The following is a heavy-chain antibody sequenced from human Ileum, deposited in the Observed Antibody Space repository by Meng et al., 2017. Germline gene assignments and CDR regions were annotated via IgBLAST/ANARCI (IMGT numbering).Heavy chain of an antibody. J-gene: IGHJ4*02. Sequence: QVHRLESGPGLVKPSGTLSLTCAVLGDSSSTSNWWSWLRQSPAQGLGWIGEIYHTGSTTYNPSRESRVPVSVDTSNNQFSLRLTSATAADTAVYYCARVSQRDGYNSANFDYWGQGALVTVSS. V-gene: IGHV4-4*02. D-gene: IGHD5-24*01. CDR1: GDSSSTSNW. CDR3: ARVSQRDGYNSANFDY. CDR2: IYHTGST.